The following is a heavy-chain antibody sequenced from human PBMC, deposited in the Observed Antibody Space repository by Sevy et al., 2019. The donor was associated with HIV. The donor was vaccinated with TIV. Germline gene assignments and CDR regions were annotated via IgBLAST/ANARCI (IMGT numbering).Heavy chain of an antibody. CDR3: AKDMYYDYVWGSVPHEY. D-gene: IGHD3-16*01. CDR1: GFTFSSYA. Sequence: GGSLRLSCAASGFTFSSYAMSWVRQAPGKGLEWVSAISGSGGSTYYADSVKGRFTISRDNSKNTLYLQMNSLRAEDTAVYYCAKDMYYDYVWGSVPHEYWGQGTLVTVSS. CDR2: ISGSGGST. V-gene: IGHV3-23*01. J-gene: IGHJ4*02.